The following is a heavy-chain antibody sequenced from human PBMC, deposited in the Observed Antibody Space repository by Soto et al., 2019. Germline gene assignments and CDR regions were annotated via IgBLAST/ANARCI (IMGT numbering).Heavy chain of an antibody. CDR2: INHSGST. Sequence: SETLSLTCSVSGGSITTGSYYWSWIRQPPGKGLEWIGEINHSGSTNYNPSLKSRVTISVDTSKNQFSLKLSSVTAADTAVYYCAREKNGDYGLDWGFDYWGQGTLVTVSS. V-gene: IGHV4-39*07. D-gene: IGHD4-17*01. CDR3: AREKNGDYGLDWGFDY. CDR1: GGSITTGSYY. J-gene: IGHJ4*02.